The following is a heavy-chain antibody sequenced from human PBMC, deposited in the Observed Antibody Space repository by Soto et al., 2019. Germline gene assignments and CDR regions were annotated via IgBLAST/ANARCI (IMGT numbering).Heavy chain of an antibody. Sequence: EVQLLESGGGLVQPGGSLRLSCAASGFTFSSYVMSWVRQAPGKGLEWVSAISGSGGSTYYADSVKGRFTISRDNSKNTLYLQMNSLRAEDTAVYYCAKALPLYDFWSGYYDYWGQGTLVTVSS. CDR2: ISGSGGST. D-gene: IGHD3-3*01. J-gene: IGHJ4*02. V-gene: IGHV3-23*01. CDR1: GFTFSSYV. CDR3: AKALPLYDFWSGYYDY.